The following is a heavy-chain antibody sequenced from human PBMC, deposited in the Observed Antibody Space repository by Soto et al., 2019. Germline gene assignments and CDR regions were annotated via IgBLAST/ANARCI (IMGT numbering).Heavy chain of an antibody. CDR1: GGSFSGYY. CDR3: ARGHYDILTGYGYYYMDV. J-gene: IGHJ6*03. CDR2: INHSGST. D-gene: IGHD3-9*01. Sequence: QVQLQQWGAGLLKPSETLSLTCAVYGGSFSGYYWSWIRQPPGKGLEWIGEINHSGSTNYNPSLKSRVTISVDTSKNQVSLKLSSVTAADTAVYYCARGHYDILTGYGYYYMDVWGKGTTVTVSS. V-gene: IGHV4-34*01.